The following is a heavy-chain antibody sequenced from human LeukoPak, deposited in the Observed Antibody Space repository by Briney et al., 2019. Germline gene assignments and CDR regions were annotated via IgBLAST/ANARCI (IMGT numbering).Heavy chain of an antibody. D-gene: IGHD3-22*01. CDR3: AKSNGYGLIDI. J-gene: IGHJ3*02. CDR2: IYSGGST. Sequence: GGSLRLSCAASGFTVSSNYMSWVRQAPGKGLEWVSVIYSGGSTYYADSVKGRFTVSRDNSKNALYLQMYSLRVEDTAVYYCAKSNGYGLIDIWGQGTMVTVSS. V-gene: IGHV3-53*01. CDR1: GFTVSSNY.